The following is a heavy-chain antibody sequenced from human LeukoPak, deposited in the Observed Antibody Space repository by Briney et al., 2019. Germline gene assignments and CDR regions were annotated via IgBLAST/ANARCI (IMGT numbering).Heavy chain of an antibody. D-gene: IGHD6-19*01. J-gene: IGHJ4*02. CDR1: GGSIGSNVHY. V-gene: IGHV4-39*01. CDR3: ARLNLAVAGYFFDY. CDR2: VYYSGST. Sequence: SETLSLTCTVSGGSIGSNVHYWGWIRQPPGEGLEWIASVYYSGSTYYNPSLKSRVTISVDTSKNQFSLNLSSVAAADTAVYYCARLNLAVAGYFFDYWGRGTLVTVSS.